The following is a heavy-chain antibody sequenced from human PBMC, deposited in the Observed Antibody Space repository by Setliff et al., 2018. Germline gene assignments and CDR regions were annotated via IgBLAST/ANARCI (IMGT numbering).Heavy chain of an antibody. Sequence: SETLSLTCTVSGDSINDYYWNWLRQPAGKGLEWIGHINRRGTTNFTPSLKSRVTMSVDKSKNQFSLKLSSVTAADTAVYYCARGGERYYSASWGQGTLVTVSS. CDR2: INRRGTT. CDR3: ARGGERYYSAS. CDR1: GDSINDYY. V-gene: IGHV4-4*07. J-gene: IGHJ4*02. D-gene: IGHD1-20*01.